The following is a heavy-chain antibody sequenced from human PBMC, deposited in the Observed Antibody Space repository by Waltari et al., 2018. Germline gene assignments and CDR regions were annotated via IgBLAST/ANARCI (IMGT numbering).Heavy chain of an antibody. CDR2: IYPGDSDT. D-gene: IGHD6-19*01. Sequence: EVQLVQSGAEVKKPGESLKISCKGSGYSFTNYWIGWVRQMPGKGLDWMGIIYPGDSDTRYSPSFPGQVTISADKSISTAYLQWSSLKASDTAMYYCARQWLAIENWFDPWGQGTLVTVSS. J-gene: IGHJ5*02. V-gene: IGHV5-51*01. CDR3: ARQWLAIENWFDP. CDR1: GYSFTNYW.